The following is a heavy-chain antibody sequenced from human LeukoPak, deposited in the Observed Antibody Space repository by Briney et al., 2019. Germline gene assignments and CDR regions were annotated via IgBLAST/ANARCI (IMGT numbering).Heavy chain of an antibody. CDR2: MNPNSGNT. Sequence: ASVKVSCKASGYTFTSYDINWVRQATGQGLEWMGWMNPNSGNTGYAQKFQGRVTMTRNTSISTAYMELSSLRSEDTAVYYCARAPPWRYDFWSGYNYYYYYMDVWGKGTTVTASS. CDR1: GYTFTSYD. D-gene: IGHD3-3*01. J-gene: IGHJ6*03. CDR3: ARAPPWRYDFWSGYNYYYYYMDV. V-gene: IGHV1-8*01.